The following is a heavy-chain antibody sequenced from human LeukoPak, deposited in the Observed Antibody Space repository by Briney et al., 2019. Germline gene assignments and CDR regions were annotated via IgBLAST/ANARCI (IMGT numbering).Heavy chain of an antibody. V-gene: IGHV3-30*02. CDR3: AKGGRYSSSLLDY. D-gene: IGHD6-13*01. CDR1: GFTFSSYG. J-gene: IGHJ4*02. Sequence: VQPGGSLRLSCAASGFTFSSYGMLWVRQAPGKGLEGVAFIRYDGSNKYYADSVKGRFTISRDNSKNTLYLQMNSLRAEDTAVYYCAKGGRYSSSLLDYWGQGTLVTVSS. CDR2: IRYDGSNK.